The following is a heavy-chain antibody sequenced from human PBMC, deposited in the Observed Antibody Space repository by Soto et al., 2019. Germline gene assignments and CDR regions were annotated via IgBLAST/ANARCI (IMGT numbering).Heavy chain of an antibody. CDR2: INAGNGNT. CDR1: GYTFTSYA. CDR3: ARDCGGGDCYLGCDP. J-gene: IGHJ5*02. V-gene: IGHV1-3*01. Sequence: SVKVSCKACGYTFTSYAMHWVRQAPGQRLEWMGWINAGNGNTKYSQKFQGRVTITRDTSASTAYMELSSLRSEDTAVYYCARDCGGGDCYLGCDPWGQGTLVTVSS. D-gene: IGHD2-21*02.